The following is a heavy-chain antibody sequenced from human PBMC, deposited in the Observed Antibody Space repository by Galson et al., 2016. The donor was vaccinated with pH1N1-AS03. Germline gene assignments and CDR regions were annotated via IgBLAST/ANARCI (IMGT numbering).Heavy chain of an antibody. J-gene: IGHJ4*02. Sequence: SVKVSCKAYGDSFNNYAIGWVRQAPGQGLQWVGGIIPTLGIVNVAQSFQGRVTITADTSTNTAHMELSSLRSEDTAGYYCARILGYNYGRVHYWGQGTHVTVSS. D-gene: IGHD5-18*01. CDR1: GDSFNNYA. CDR2: IIPTLGIV. V-gene: IGHV1-69*10. CDR3: ARILGYNYGRVHY.